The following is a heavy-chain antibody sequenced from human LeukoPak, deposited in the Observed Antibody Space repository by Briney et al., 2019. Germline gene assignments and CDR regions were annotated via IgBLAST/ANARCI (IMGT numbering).Heavy chain of an antibody. CDR3: ARDGDVYVSGWYRGGFDH. V-gene: IGHV4-4*02. J-gene: IGHJ4*02. CDR1: GGSINTDNW. CDR2: IYHGVTT. Sequence: SGTLSVTCAVSGGSINTDNWWSWLRQSPGKGLEWIGEIYHGVTTNYNPSLNNRATISVDKSKNQLSLKLISVTAADTAVYYCARDGDVYVSGWYRGGFDHWGQGILVTVSS. D-gene: IGHD6-19*01.